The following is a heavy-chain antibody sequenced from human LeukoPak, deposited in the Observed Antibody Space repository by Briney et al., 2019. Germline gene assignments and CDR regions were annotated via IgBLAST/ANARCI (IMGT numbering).Heavy chain of an antibody. Sequence: GGSLRLSCAASGFTFSSYAMSWVRQAPGKGLEWVSVISASGGRTDYADSVKGRFTISRDNAKNSLYLQMNSLRAEDTAVYYCAGPKVVSANIEDYYYGMDVWGQGTTVTVSS. J-gene: IGHJ6*02. D-gene: IGHD2-2*01. CDR3: AGPKVVSANIEDYYYGMDV. V-gene: IGHV3-23*01. CDR2: ISASGGRT. CDR1: GFTFSSYA.